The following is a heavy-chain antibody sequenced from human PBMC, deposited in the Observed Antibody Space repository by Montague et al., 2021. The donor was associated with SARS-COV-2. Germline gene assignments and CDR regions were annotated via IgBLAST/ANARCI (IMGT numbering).Heavy chain of an antibody. V-gene: IGHV3-23*01. CDR3: AADAKFSVATIPGY. CDR2: ISGTGGST. D-gene: IGHD5-12*01. Sequence: SLRLSCAATGFTSKTYAMTWVRQDPEKGLEWVSSISGTGGSTYYADSVKGRFSISRDKSKNTLYLQMNSLRAEDTAIYYCAADAKFSVATIPGYWGQGTLVTVSS. J-gene: IGHJ4*02. CDR1: GFTSKTYA.